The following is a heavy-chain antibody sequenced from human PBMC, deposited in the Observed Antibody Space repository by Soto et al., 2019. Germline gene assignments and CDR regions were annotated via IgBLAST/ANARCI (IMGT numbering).Heavy chain of an antibody. D-gene: IGHD2-15*01. CDR1: GCTFSSYA. Sequence: ASVKVSCKASGCTFSSYAISWVRQAPGQGLEWMGGISPNNGNTNYAQKLQGRVTMTTDTSTSTAYMELRSLRSDDTAVYYCARELAKDIVVVVAASNWFDPWGQGTLVTVSS. CDR2: ISPNNGNT. CDR3: ARELAKDIVVVVAASNWFDP. V-gene: IGHV1-18*01. J-gene: IGHJ5*02.